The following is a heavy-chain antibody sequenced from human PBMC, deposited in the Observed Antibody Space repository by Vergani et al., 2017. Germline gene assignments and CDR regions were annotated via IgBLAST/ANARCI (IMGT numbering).Heavy chain of an antibody. CDR2: ISDYNGDT. Sequence: QVQLVQSGAEVKKPGSSVKVSCKASGGTFSSYAISWVRQAPGQGLEWMGWISDYNGDTNYAQKVQGRVTMTTDTSTRTAYMELRSLRSDDTAVYYCARDLHALTRFTMVRGVRTPYYWGQGTLVTVSS. V-gene: IGHV1-18*01. J-gene: IGHJ4*02. D-gene: IGHD3-10*01. CDR1: GGTFSSYA. CDR3: ARDLHALTRFTMVRGVRTPYY.